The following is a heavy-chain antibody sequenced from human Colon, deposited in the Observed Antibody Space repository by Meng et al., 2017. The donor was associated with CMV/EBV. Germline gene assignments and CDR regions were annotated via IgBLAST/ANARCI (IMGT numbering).Heavy chain of an antibody. J-gene: IGHJ4*02. CDR3: ARELTMTAQPFDS. V-gene: IGHV4-31*02. CDR2: IYYSATT. D-gene: IGHD3-3*01. Sequence: VSGASSNSGGSYWTWIRQHPGEGLEWIVYIYYSATTYYNPSLKSRLSISLDTSENQFSRKLSSVTAADTAVYYCARELTMTAQPFDSWGQGTLVTVSS. CDR1: GASSNSGGSY.